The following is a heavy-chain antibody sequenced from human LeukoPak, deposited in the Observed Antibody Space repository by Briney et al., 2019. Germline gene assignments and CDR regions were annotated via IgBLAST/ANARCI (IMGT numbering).Heavy chain of an antibody. D-gene: IGHD6-19*01. CDR1: GFTFSSYA. CDR3: AKRYKSGWFLLHYFDY. Sequence: PGGSLRLSCAASGFTFSSYAMSWVRQAPGKGLEWVSAISGSGGSTYYADSVKGRFTISRDNSKNTLYLQMNSLRAEDTAVYYCAKRYKSGWFLLHYFDYWGQGTLVTVSS. V-gene: IGHV3-23*01. CDR2: ISGSGGST. J-gene: IGHJ4*02.